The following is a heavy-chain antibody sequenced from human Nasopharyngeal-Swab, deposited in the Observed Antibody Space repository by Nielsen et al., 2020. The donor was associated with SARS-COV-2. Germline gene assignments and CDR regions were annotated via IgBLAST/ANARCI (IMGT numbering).Heavy chain of an antibody. J-gene: IGHJ3*02. CDR1: GGSISSYY. V-gene: IGHV4-59*08. CDR3: ARQGGSSGWSGVAFDI. D-gene: IGHD6-19*01. CDR2: IYYSGST. Sequence: SETLSLPCTVSGGSISSYYWSWIRQPPGKGLEWIGYIYYSGSTNYNPSLKSRVTISVDTSKNQFSLKLSSVTAADTAVYYCARQGGSSGWSGVAFDIWGQGTMVTVSS.